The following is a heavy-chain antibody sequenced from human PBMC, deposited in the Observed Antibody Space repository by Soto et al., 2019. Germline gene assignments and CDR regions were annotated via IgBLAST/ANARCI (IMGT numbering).Heavy chain of an antibody. CDR3: VREATYYDSR. CDR1: GETFTHYH. CDR2: LDPKSGGT. J-gene: IGHJ2*01. V-gene: IGHV1-2*02. Sequence: VKVSCKAYGETFTHYHMPWVRQAPRQGLEWVGWLDPKSGGTHYAQKLQGRVTMTRDTSISTAYMELSRLRSDDTAVYYCVREATYYDSRWGR. D-gene: IGHD3-3*01.